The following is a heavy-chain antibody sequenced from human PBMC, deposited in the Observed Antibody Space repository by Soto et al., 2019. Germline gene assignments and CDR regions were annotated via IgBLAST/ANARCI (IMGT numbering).Heavy chain of an antibody. V-gene: IGHV3-33*01. CDR3: PRGLAKAAGGAFDI. CDR1: GFSFSFSG. J-gene: IGHJ3*02. CDR2: LWYDGSSE. Sequence: QVHLVESGGGVVQPGRSLRLSCAASGFSFSFSGMHWVRQAPGKGLEWVAGLWYDGSSENYADSVKGRFTISRHNSKNTLHLKMDSLRVEDTAMYYCPRGLAKAAGGAFDIWGQGTMVIVSS. D-gene: IGHD3-16*01.